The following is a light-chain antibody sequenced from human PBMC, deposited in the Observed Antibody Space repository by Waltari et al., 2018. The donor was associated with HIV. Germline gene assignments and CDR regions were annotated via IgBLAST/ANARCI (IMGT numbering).Light chain of an antibody. V-gene: IGKV1-5*03. CDR1: QTIDNY. Sequence: DVQVTQLPSTLTASAGDRVSITCRVSQTIDNYLAWYQQSPGEAPNLLIYRASTLESGVPSRFSGSGSGTDFTLTINNLQPNDSATYYCQQYQSYSLFMFGPGTKVEIK. J-gene: IGKJ1*01. CDR3: QQYQSYSLFM. CDR2: RAS.